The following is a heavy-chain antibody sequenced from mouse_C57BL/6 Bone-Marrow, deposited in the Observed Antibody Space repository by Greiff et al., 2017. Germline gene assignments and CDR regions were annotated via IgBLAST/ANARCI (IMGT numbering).Heavy chain of an antibody. J-gene: IGHJ1*03. D-gene: IGHD2-3*01. V-gene: IGHV5-4*01. Sequence: EVKVVEYGGGLVKPGGSLKLSCAASGFTFSSYAMSWVRQTPEKRLEWVATISDGGSYTYYPDNVKGRFTISRDNAKNNLYLQMSHLKSEDTAMYYCARDMMVTTYWYFDGWGTGTTVTVSS. CDR3: ARDMMVTTYWYFDG. CDR2: ISDGGSYT. CDR1: GFTFSSYA.